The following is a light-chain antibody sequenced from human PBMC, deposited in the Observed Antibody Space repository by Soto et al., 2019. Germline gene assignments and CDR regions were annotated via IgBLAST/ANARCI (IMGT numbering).Light chain of an antibody. V-gene: IGLV2-23*01. CDR3: CSYAGSSTLMV. J-gene: IGLJ2*01. CDR2: EGS. Sequence: QSALTQPASVSWSPGQSITISCTGTSSDVGSYNLVSWYQQHPGKAPKLMIYEGSKRPSGVSNRFSGSKSGNTASLTISGLQAEDEADYYCCSYAGSSTLMVFGGGTKLTVL. CDR1: SSDVGSYNL.